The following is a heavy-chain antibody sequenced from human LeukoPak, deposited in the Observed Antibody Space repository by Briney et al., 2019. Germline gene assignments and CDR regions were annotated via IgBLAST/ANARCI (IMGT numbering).Heavy chain of an antibody. CDR1: GGSIRSYY. D-gene: IGHD3-9*01. CDR2: IYYSGST. V-gene: IGHV4-59*12. J-gene: IGHJ4*02. Sequence: SETLSLTCTVSGGSIRSYYWSWIRQPPGKGLEWIGYIYYSGSTNYNPSLKSRVTMSVDTSKNQFSLKLSSVTAADTAVYYCARVMGRYDIFFDYWGQGTLVTVSS. CDR3: ARVMGRYDIFFDY.